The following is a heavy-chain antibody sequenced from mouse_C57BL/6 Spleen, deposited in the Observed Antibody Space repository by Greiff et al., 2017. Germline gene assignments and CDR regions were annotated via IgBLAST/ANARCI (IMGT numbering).Heavy chain of an antibody. CDR2: ILPGSGST. D-gene: IGHD1-1*01. CDR1: GYTFTGYW. J-gene: IGHJ4*01. Sequence: VKVVESGAELMKPGASVKLSCKATGYTFTGYWIEWVKQRPGHGLEWIGEILPGSGSTNYNEKFKGKATFTADTSSNTAYMQRSSLTTEDSAIYYCAREASTVVAPMDYWGQGTSVTVSS. V-gene: IGHV1-9*01. CDR3: AREASTVVAPMDY.